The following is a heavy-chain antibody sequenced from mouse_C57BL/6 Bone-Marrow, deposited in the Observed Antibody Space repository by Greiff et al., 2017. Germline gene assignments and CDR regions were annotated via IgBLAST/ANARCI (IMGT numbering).Heavy chain of an antibody. Sequence: VQLQQPGAELVKPGASVTLSCKASGYTFTSYWMQWVKQRPGQGLEWIGEIDPSDSYTNYNQKFKGKATLTVDTSSSTAYMQLSSLTSEDSAVYYCARSGGFAYWGQGTLVTVSA. CDR3: ARSGGFAY. CDR2: IDPSDSYT. CDR1: GYTFTSYW. V-gene: IGHV1-50*01. J-gene: IGHJ3*01.